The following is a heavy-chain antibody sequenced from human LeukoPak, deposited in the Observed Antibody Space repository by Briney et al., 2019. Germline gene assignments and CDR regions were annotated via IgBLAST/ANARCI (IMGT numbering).Heavy chain of an antibody. CDR1: GFTFRSDW. D-gene: IGHD4/OR15-4a*01. CDR3: ATGDYGVHGDY. CDR2: INPDGSAT. J-gene: IGHJ4*02. Sequence: GGSLRLSCAASGFTFRSDWMSWVRQSPEKGLEWAANINPDGSATYYVDSVKGRFIISRDNTKNSLYLQMNSLRAEDTAVYYCATGDYGVHGDYWGQGILVTVSS. V-gene: IGHV3-7*03.